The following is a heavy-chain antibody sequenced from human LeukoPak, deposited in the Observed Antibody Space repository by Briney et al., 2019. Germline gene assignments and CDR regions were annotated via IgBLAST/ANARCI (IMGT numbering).Heavy chain of an antibody. CDR2: IKYDGSEK. CDR1: GFTFSSYG. Sequence: GGSLRLSCAASGFTFSSYGIHWVRQAPGKGLEWVANIKYDGSEKYYVDSVKGRFTISRDNAKNSLSLQMNSLRAEDTAVYYCARDYDSSGSLDYWGQGTLVTVSS. J-gene: IGHJ4*02. V-gene: IGHV3-7*01. D-gene: IGHD3-22*01. CDR3: ARDYDSSGSLDY.